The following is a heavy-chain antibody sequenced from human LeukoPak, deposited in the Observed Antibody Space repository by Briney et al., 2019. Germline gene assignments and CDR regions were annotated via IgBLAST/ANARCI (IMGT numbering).Heavy chain of an antibody. Sequence: ASVKVSCKASGYTFTSYDINWVRQATGQGLEWMGWMNPNSGNTGSAQRFQGRITMTRDASISTAYMELSSLRSEDTAVYYCARGPLVRLPSSFDPWGQGTLVTVSS. J-gene: IGHJ5*02. CDR2: MNPNSGNT. V-gene: IGHV1-8*01. CDR3: ARGPLVRLPSSFDP. CDR1: GYTFTSYD. D-gene: IGHD3-16*02.